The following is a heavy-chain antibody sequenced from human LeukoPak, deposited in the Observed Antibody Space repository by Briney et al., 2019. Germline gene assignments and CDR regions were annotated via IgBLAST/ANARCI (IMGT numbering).Heavy chain of an antibody. V-gene: IGHV4-39*02. Sequence: PSETLSLTCTVSGGSISSSSYCWGWIRQPPGKGLEWIGSIYYSGSTYYNPSLKSRVTISVDTSKNQFSLKLSSVTAAGTAVYYCARESPNSGSYPFDYWGQGTLVTVSS. J-gene: IGHJ4*02. CDR1: GGSISSSSYC. D-gene: IGHD1-26*01. CDR3: ARESPNSGSYPFDY. CDR2: IYYSGST.